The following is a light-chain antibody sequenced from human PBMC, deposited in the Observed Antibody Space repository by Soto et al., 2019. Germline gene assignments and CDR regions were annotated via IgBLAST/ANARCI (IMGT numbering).Light chain of an antibody. V-gene: IGLV2-11*01. CDR3: FSYAGSYTWV. CDR1: SSDVGAYNH. Sequence: QSALTQPRSVSGSPGQSITISCTGTSSDVGAYNHVSWFQQYPGKAPKLMIFDVNKRPSGVPDRFSASKSGNTASLTISGLRTDDEADYYCFSYAGSYTWVFGGGTKLTVL. J-gene: IGLJ3*02. CDR2: DVN.